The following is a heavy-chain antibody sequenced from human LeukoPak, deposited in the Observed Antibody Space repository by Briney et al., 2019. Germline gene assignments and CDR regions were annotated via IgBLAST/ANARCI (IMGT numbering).Heavy chain of an antibody. CDR3: ARGPDCSSTSCYSSLYYYYGIDV. V-gene: IGHV4-34*01. D-gene: IGHD2-2*01. J-gene: IGHJ6*02. CDR1: GGSFSGYY. Sequence: PSETLSLTCAVYGGSFSGYYWSWIRQPPGKGLEWIGEINHSGSTNYNPSLKSRVTISVDTSKNQFSLKLSSVTAADTAVYYCARGPDCSSTSCYSSLYYYYGIDVWGQGTTVTVSS. CDR2: INHSGST.